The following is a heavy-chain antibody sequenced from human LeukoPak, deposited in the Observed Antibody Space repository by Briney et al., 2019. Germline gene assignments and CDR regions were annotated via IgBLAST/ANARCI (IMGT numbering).Heavy chain of an antibody. CDR3: AGHFRVVPAAIYDAFDI. CDR2: IYPGDSDT. Sequence: GESLKISCKGSGYGFTSYWIGWVRQMPGKGLEWMGFIYPGDSDTRYSPSFQGQVTISADKSISTAYLQWSSLKASDTAMYYCAGHFRVVPAAIYDAFDIWGQGTMVTVSS. J-gene: IGHJ3*02. CDR1: GYGFTSYW. V-gene: IGHV5-51*01. D-gene: IGHD2-2*01.